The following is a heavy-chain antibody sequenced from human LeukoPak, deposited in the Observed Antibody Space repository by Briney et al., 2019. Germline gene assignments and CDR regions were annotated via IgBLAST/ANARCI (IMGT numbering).Heavy chain of an antibody. CDR1: GLTFSRYS. D-gene: IGHD6-13*01. V-gene: IGHV3-64*01. CDR3: ARASKRMTTAGLVDY. J-gene: IGHJ4*02. Sequence: GGSLRLSCAASGLTFSRYSMHWVRQAPGKGLEYVSAISNNGGSTYYAKSVKGRFTISRDNAKNSLYLQMNSLRAEDTAVYYCARASKRMTTAGLVDYWGQGTLVTVSS. CDR2: ISNNGGST.